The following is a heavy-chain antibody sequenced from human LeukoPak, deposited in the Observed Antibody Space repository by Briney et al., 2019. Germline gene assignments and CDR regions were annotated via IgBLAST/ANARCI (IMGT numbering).Heavy chain of an antibody. V-gene: IGHV3-7*01. D-gene: IGHD3-22*01. J-gene: IGHJ4*02. Sequence: GGSLRLSCAASGFTFSSYWMSWVRQAPGKGLGWVANIKQDGSEKYYVDSVKGRFTISRDNAKNSLYLQMNSLRAEDTAVSYCARGYYYDSSDYWGQGTLVTVSS. CDR1: GFTFSSYW. CDR2: IKQDGSEK. CDR3: ARGYYYDSSDY.